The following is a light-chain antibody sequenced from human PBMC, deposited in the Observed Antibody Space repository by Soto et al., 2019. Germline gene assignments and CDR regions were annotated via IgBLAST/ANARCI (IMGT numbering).Light chain of an antibody. CDR3: QQSYSTPRT. J-gene: IGKJ4*01. CDR2: GAS. CDR1: QSISNY. Sequence: DIPMTQSPSSLSASVGDRVTITCRASQSISNYLNWYQQKPGIAPKLLIYGASSLQSGVPSRVSGSGYGTDFTLTISSLQPEDFGTYYCQQSYSTPRTFGGGTKVEIK. V-gene: IGKV1-39*01.